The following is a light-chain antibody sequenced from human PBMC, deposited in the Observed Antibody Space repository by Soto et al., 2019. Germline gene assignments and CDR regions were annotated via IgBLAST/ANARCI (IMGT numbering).Light chain of an antibody. V-gene: IGLV1-51*02. CDR1: NFNIGKNY. J-gene: IGLJ3*02. CDR3: GTWDNSLSGWL. Sequence: QSVLTQPPSMSAAPGQKVTISCSGSNFNIGKNYVSWYQQFPGTAPKLLIYESNKRPSGIPDRFSGSKSGTSATLGITGLQTGDEADYYCGTWDNSLSGWLFGGGTKVTVL. CDR2: ESN.